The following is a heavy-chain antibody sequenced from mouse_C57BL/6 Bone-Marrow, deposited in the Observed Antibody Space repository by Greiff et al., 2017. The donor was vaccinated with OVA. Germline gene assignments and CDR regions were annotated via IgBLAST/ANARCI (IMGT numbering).Heavy chain of an antibody. J-gene: IGHJ4*01. CDR2: IYPGSGST. CDR3: ATADSSGFNYAMDY. D-gene: IGHD3-2*02. CDR1: GYTFTSYW. Sequence: QVQLQHPGAELVKPGASVKMSCKASGYTFTSYWITWVKQRPGQGLEWIGDIYPGSGSTNYNEKFKSKATLTVDTSSSTAYMQLSSLTSEDSAVYYCATADSSGFNYAMDYWGQGTSVTVSS. V-gene: IGHV1-55*01.